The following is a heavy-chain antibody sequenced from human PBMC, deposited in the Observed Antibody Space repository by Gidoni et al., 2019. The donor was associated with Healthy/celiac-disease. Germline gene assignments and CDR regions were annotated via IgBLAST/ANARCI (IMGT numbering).Heavy chain of an antibody. Sequence: EVQLVESGGGLVQPGGSLRLSCSASGFPFSSYAMHWVRQAPGKGLEYVSAISSNGGSTYYADSVKGRFTISRDNSKNTLYLQMSSLRAEDTAVYYCVGGLDSSGWYAVYYYYGMDVWGQGTTVTVSS. CDR3: VGGLDSSGWYAVYYYYGMDV. D-gene: IGHD6-19*01. V-gene: IGHV3-64D*06. CDR1: GFPFSSYA. J-gene: IGHJ6*02. CDR2: ISSNGGST.